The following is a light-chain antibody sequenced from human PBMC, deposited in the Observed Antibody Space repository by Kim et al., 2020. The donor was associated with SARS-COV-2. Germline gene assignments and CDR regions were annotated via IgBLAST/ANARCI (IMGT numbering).Light chain of an antibody. CDR3: QQYYSDWT. J-gene: IGKJ1*01. Sequence: SVSVGDRVTITCRASQSISSWLAWYQQKPGKAPKLLIYKASSLESGVPSRFSGSGSGTEFTLTISSLQAEDFATYFCQQYYSDWTFGQGTKVDIK. CDR2: KAS. CDR1: QSISSW. V-gene: IGKV1-5*03.